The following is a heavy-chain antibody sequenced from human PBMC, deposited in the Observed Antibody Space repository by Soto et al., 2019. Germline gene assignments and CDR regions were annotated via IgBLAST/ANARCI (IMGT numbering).Heavy chain of an antibody. V-gene: IGHV3-23*01. CDR2: ISGSGGST. CDR3: AKDRLYSARYYYMDV. J-gene: IGHJ6*03. Sequence: HPGGSLRLSCAASGFTFSSYAMSWVRQAPGKGLEWVSAISGSGGSTYYADSVKGRFTISRDNSKNTLYLQMNSLRAEDTAVYYYAKDRLYSARYYYMDVWGKGTTVTVSS. D-gene: IGHD4-4*01. CDR1: GFTFSSYA.